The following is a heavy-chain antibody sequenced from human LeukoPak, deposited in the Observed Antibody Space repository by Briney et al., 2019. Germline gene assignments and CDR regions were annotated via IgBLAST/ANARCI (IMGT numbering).Heavy chain of an antibody. D-gene: IGHD6-19*01. CDR2: ISYDGRNK. Sequence: GGSLRLSCAASRFTFSSFGMHWVRQAPGKGLEWVAVISYDGRNKYYADSVKGRFTIFRDNSKNTLYLQMNSLRAEDTAVYYCAKQGGGSGWYLSYWGQGTLVTVSS. CDR3: AKQGGGSGWYLSY. V-gene: IGHV3-30*18. CDR1: RFTFSSFG. J-gene: IGHJ4*02.